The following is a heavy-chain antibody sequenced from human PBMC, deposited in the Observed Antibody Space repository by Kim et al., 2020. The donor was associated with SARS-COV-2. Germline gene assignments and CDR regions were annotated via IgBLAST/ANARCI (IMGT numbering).Heavy chain of an antibody. V-gene: IGHV3-30*18. Sequence: GGSLRLSCAASGFTFSSYGMHWVRQAPGKGLEWVAVISYDGSNKYYADSVKGRFTISRDNSKNTLYLQMNSLRAEDTAVYYCAKNNGRVTTLDYWGQGTL. D-gene: IGHD1-1*01. J-gene: IGHJ4*02. CDR2: ISYDGSNK. CDR1: GFTFSSYG. CDR3: AKNNGRVTTLDY.